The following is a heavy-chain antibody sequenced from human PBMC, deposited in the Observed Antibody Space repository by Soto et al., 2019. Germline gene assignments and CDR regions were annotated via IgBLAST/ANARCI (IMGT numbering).Heavy chain of an antibody. CDR2: IKSKTDGGTT. J-gene: IGHJ4*02. D-gene: IGHD3-10*01. V-gene: IGHV3-15*01. CDR3: TTDRGVRGLDY. CDR1: GFTFSNAW. Sequence: EVQLVESGGGLVKPGGSLRLSCGASGFTFSNAWMSWVRQAPGKGLEWVGRIKSKTDGGTTDYAEPVKGRFTISRDDSKNTLYLQMNSLKTEDTAVYYCTTDRGVRGLDYWGQGTLVTVSS.